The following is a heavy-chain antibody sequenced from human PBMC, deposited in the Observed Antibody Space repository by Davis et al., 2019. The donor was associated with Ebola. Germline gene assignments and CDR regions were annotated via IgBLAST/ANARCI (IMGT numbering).Heavy chain of an antibody. CDR3: ARAHFGRSSFDY. D-gene: IGHD6-6*01. CDR2: IGTAGDT. CDR1: GFTFSSYD. V-gene: IGHV3-13*01. Sequence: GESLKISCAASGFTFSSYDMHWVRQVTGKGLEWVSAIGTAGDTYYPGSVKGRFTISRENAKNSLYLQMNSLRAGDTAVYYCARAHFGRSSFDYRGQGTLVTVSS. J-gene: IGHJ4*02.